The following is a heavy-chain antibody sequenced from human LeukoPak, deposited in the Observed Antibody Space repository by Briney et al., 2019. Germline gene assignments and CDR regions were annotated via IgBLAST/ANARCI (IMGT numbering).Heavy chain of an antibody. D-gene: IGHD2-2*01. Sequence: GGSLRLSCAASGFTFSSYAMSWVRQAPGKGLEWVSAISGSGGSTYYADSVKGRFTISRDNSKNTLYLQMNSLRAEDTAVYYCARAKFCSSISCRNPSDYWGQGTLVTVSS. V-gene: IGHV3-23*01. J-gene: IGHJ4*02. CDR3: ARAKFCSSISCRNPSDY. CDR2: ISGSGGST. CDR1: GFTFSSYA.